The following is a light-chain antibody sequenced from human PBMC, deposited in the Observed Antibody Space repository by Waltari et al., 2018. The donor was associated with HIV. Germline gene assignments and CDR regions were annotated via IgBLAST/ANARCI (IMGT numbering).Light chain of an antibody. V-gene: IGKV1-9*01. CDR3: QQLHSFPLI. CDR1: QDISTY. CDR2: GAS. J-gene: IGKJ4*01. Sequence: EIQQTQSPSFLSSHLGDRVTISCRASQDISTYLAWYQPKPGEAPKLLIHGASTLHRGVTSRFSRSGSGTDFTLTIKNLRPEDFAIYYCQQLHSFPLIFGGGTKVE.